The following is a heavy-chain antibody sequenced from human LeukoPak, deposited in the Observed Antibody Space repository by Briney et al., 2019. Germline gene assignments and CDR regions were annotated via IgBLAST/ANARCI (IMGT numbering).Heavy chain of an antibody. J-gene: IGHJ4*02. V-gene: IGHV3-23*01. CDR3: ARDETTGVLHFDY. Sequence: PGGSLRLSCAASGFTFSSYAMSWVRQAPGKGLEWVSAISGSGGSTYYADSVKGRFTISRDNSENTLYLQMNSLRAEDMAVYYCARDETTGVLHFDYWGQGTLVTVSS. D-gene: IGHD4-11*01. CDR1: GFTFSSYA. CDR2: ISGSGGST.